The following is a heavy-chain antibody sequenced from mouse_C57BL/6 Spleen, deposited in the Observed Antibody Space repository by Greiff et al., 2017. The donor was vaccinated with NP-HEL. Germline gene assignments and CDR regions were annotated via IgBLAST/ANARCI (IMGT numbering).Heavy chain of an antibody. CDR3: ARALVPNYFDY. CDR1: GFTFSSYA. V-gene: IGHV5-4*03. D-gene: IGHD3-1*01. J-gene: IGHJ2*01. Sequence: EVMLVESGGGLVKPGGSLKLSCAASGFTFSSYAMSWVRQTPEKRLEWVATISDGGSYTYYPDNVKGRFTISRDNAKNNLYLQMSHLKSEDTAMYYCARALVPNYFDYWGQGTTLTVSS. CDR2: ISDGGSYT.